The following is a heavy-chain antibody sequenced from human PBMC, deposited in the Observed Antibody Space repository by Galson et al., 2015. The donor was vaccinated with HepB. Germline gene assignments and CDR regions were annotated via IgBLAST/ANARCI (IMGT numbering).Heavy chain of an antibody. Sequence: SLRLSCAASGFIFSRYGMHWVRQAPGKGLEWVAVMWANGSSKHYPDSVKGRFTTSRDNSENMVFLQMNSLRAEDTAVYYCARDAAESSQYGNLDYWGRGTLVTVSS. CDR1: GFIFSRYG. D-gene: IGHD2-2*01. CDR2: MWANGSSK. J-gene: IGHJ4*02. V-gene: IGHV3-33*01. CDR3: ARDAAESSQYGNLDY.